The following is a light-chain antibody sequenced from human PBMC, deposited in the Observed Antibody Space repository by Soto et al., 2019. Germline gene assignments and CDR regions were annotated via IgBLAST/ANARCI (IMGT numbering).Light chain of an antibody. J-gene: IGKJ1*01. Sequence: DIQMTQSPSTLSGSVGDRVTITCRASQTISSWLAWYQQKPGKAPKLLIYKASSLESGVPSRFSGSGSGTEFTLTISSLQPDDFATYYCKQYNSYRKCGQGTKGDIK. CDR2: KAS. V-gene: IGKV1-5*03. CDR3: KQYNSYRK. CDR1: QTISSW.